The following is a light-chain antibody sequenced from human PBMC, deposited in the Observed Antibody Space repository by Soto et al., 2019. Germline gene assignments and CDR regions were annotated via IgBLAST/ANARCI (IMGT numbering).Light chain of an antibody. CDR3: SSYTTSTTGV. CDR2: DVS. V-gene: IGLV2-14*01. J-gene: IGLJ3*02. CDR1: SSDVGAYNY. Sequence: QSALTQPASVSGSPGQSITISCTGTSSDVGAYNYVSWFQQHPGKAPRLIIYDVSNRPSGVSNRFSGSKSGNTASLTISGLQAEDEADYYCSSYTTSTTGVFGGGTKLNVL.